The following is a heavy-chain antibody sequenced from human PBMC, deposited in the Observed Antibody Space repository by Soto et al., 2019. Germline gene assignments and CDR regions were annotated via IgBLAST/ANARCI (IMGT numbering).Heavy chain of an antibody. CDR1: GGSVSSSSYY. CDR3: ERHSPLGNNWNYFDY. Sequence: SETLSLTCTVSGGSVSSSSYYWGWIRQPPGKGLEWIGYIFYTGSTNYNPSLKSRVTISVDTSKNQFSLKLSSVTAADTAVYYCERHSPLGNNWNYFDYWGQGTLVTVSS. J-gene: IGHJ4*02. D-gene: IGHD1-1*01. CDR2: IFYTGST. V-gene: IGHV4-61*01.